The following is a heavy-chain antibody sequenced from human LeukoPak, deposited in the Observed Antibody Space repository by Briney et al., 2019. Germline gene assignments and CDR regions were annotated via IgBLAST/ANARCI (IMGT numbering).Heavy chain of an antibody. J-gene: IGHJ4*02. CDR1: GGSISTSNYY. Sequence: SETLSLTCTVSGGSISTSNYYWGWIRQPPGKGLEWIGNIFYSGSTYYGPSLKSRLTISLDTSRNQFSLKLSSVTAADTAVYYCARDEAARITFDYWGQGTLVTVSS. V-gene: IGHV4-39*07. CDR3: ARDEAARITFDY. CDR2: IFYSGST. D-gene: IGHD6-6*01.